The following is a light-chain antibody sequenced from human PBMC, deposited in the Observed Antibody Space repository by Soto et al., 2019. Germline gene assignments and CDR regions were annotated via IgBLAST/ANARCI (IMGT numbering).Light chain of an antibody. V-gene: IGKV1-39*01. CDR2: GAS. CDR1: QSINFH. CDR3: QQTHSFPWT. Sequence: DIQMTQSPSSLATSVGDRVTITCRASQSINFHLNWYQKEPGKAPKLLIFGASSLQTGVPSRFSCSRSRTDFTLTFNSLQPEDFSTYQCQQTHSFPWTFGQGTKVDI. J-gene: IGKJ1*01.